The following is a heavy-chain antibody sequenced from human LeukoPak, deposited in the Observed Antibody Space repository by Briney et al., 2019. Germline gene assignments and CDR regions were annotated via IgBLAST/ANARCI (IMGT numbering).Heavy chain of an antibody. V-gene: IGHV5-51*01. D-gene: IGHD1-26*01. CDR2: IYPGDSDT. CDR1: GYSFTDYW. CDR3: ARRRVVGASFDY. J-gene: IGHJ4*02. Sequence: GESLKISCKGSGYSFTDYWIGWVSQMPGKGLEWMGIIYPGDSDTRDSPSFQGQVTISADNSISTAYLQWSSLKASDTAIYYCARRRVVGASFDYWGQGTLVTVSS.